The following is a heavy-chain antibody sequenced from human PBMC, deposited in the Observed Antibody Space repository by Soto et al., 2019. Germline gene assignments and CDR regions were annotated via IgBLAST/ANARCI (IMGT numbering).Heavy chain of an antibody. CDR1: GYSFTSYW. CDR3: ARHQGDSSGRLGDYYYGMDV. D-gene: IGHD3-22*01. J-gene: IGHJ6*02. CDR2: IYPGDSDT. Sequence: PGESLKISCKGSGYSFTSYWIGWVRQMPGKGLEWMGIIYPGDSDTRYSPSFQGQVTISADKSISTAYLQWSSLKASDTAMYYCARHQGDSSGRLGDYYYGMDVWGQGTTVTV. V-gene: IGHV5-51*01.